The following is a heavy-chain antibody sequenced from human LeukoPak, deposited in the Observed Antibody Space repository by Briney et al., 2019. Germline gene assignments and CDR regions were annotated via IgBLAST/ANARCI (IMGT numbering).Heavy chain of an antibody. V-gene: IGHV4-59*12. CDR3: ARVGEFVVVTASTHSYYMDV. CDR1: GGSISSYY. J-gene: IGHJ6*03. Sequence: PSETLSLTCTVFGGSISSYYWSWIRQPPGKGLEWIGYIYYIGSTNYNPSLKNRVTMSVDTSKNQFSLKLSSVTAADTAVYYCARVGEFVVVTASTHSYYMDVWGKGTTVTVSS. CDR2: IYYIGST. D-gene: IGHD2-21*02.